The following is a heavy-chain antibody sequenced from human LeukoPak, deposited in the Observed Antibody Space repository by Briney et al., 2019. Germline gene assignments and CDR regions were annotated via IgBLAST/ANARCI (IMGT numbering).Heavy chain of an antibody. V-gene: IGHV3-23*01. CDR3: APGRAAAALFDS. CDR1: GFTFSSFA. Sequence: GGSLGLSCAASGFTFSSFAMSWVRQAPGKGLEWVSDISGSGGSTYYADSVKGRFTISRDNSKNTLYLQMNSLRAEDTAVYYCAPGRAAAALFDSWGQGTLVTVSS. J-gene: IGHJ4*02. CDR2: ISGSGGST. D-gene: IGHD6-13*01.